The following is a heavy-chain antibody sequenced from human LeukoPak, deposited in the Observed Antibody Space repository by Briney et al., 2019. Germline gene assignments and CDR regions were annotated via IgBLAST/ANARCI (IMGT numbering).Heavy chain of an antibody. CDR1: GYTFTSYD. V-gene: IGHV1-8*03. Sequence: ASVKVSCKASGYTFTSYDINWVRQATGQGLEWMGWMNPNSGNTGYAQKFQGRVTITRNTSISTAYMELSSLRSEDTAVYYCARGRGQLYYYYYYMDVWGKGTTVTVSS. D-gene: IGHD6-13*01. CDR2: MNPNSGNT. J-gene: IGHJ6*03. CDR3: ARGRGQLYYYYYYMDV.